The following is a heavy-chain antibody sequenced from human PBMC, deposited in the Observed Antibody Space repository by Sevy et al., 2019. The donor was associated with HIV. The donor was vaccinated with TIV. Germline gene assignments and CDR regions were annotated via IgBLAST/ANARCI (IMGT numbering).Heavy chain of an antibody. Sequence: GGSLRLSCAASGFSFDDYAMHWVRQSPGKGLEWVSGISWSSGRIGYADSVKGRFTISRDNAKNSLYLQMNSLRGEDTALYYGAKQDTRGYSYGSLDYWGQGTLVTVSS. D-gene: IGHD5-18*01. J-gene: IGHJ4*02. CDR2: ISWSSGRI. CDR3: AKQDTRGYSYGSLDY. V-gene: IGHV3-9*01. CDR1: GFSFDDYA.